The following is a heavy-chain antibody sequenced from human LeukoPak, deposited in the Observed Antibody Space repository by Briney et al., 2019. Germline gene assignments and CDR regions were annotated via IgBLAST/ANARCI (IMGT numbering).Heavy chain of an antibody. CDR3: AKEGGSSWYSYYYYMDV. CDR1: GFTFSSYA. CDR2: ISGSGGST. D-gene: IGHD6-13*01. Sequence: GGSLRLSCAASGFTFSSYAMSWVRQAPGKGLEWVSAISGSGGSTYYADSVKGRFTISRDNSKNTLYLQMNSLRAEDTAVYYCAKEGGSSWYSYYYYMDVWGNGTTVTVSS. V-gene: IGHV3-23*01. J-gene: IGHJ6*03.